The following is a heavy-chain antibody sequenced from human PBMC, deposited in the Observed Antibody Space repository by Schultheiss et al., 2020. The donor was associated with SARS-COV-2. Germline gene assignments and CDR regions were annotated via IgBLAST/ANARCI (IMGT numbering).Heavy chain of an antibody. D-gene: IGHD3-10*01. V-gene: IGHV3-13*05. CDR2: IGTAGDP. J-gene: IGHJ4*02. Sequence: GESLKISCAASGFTFSRYDMHWVRQATGRGLEWVSAIGTAGDPFYPGSVKGRFTISRDNAKNSLYMQVNSLRAEDTAVYYCARVWFGYVMNWGQGTLVTVSS. CDR1: GFTFSRYD. CDR3: ARVWFGYVMN.